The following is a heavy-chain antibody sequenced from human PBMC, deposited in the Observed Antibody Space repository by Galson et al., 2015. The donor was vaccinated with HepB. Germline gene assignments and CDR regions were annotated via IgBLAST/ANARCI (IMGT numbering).Heavy chain of an antibody. CDR1: GGTFSSYA. J-gene: IGHJ6*03. CDR3: AGLEDWGSSYYYYMDV. V-gene: IGHV1-69*10. CDR2: IIPILGIA. Sequence: SVKVSCKASGGTFSSYAISWVRQAPGQGLEWMGGIIPILGIANYAQKFQGRVTITADKSTSTAYMELSSLRSEDTAVYYCAGLEDWGSSYYYYMDVWGKGTTVTVSS. D-gene: IGHD7-27*01.